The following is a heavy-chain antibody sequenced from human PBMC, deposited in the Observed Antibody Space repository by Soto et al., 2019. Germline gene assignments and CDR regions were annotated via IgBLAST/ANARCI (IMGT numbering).Heavy chain of an antibody. CDR3: ARMTRGYCSGGSCYSDY. CDR2: MNPNSGNT. Sequence: ASVKVSCKASGYTFTSYDINWVRQATGQGLEWMGWMNPNSGNTGYAQKFQGRVTMTRNTSISTAYMELSSLRSEDTAVYYCARMTRGYCSGGSCYSDYWGQGTLVTVSS. D-gene: IGHD2-15*01. V-gene: IGHV1-8*01. CDR1: GYTFTSYD. J-gene: IGHJ4*02.